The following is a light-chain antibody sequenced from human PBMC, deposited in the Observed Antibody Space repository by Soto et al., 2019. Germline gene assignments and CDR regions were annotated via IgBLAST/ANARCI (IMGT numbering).Light chain of an antibody. V-gene: IGLV2-14*03. CDR2: DVS. J-gene: IGLJ1*01. Sequence: QSALTQPASVSGSPGQSIALSCTVVITDVEGYDYVPWYQQHPGQAPQLMIYDVSNRPSGVPDRFSGSKSGNTASLTISGLQAEDEADYYCTSYTSSTPFYVFGTGTNVTVL. CDR1: ITDVEGYDY. CDR3: TSYTSSTPFYV.